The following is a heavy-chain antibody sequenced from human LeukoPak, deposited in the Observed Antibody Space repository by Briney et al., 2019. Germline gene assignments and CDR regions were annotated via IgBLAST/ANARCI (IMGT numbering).Heavy chain of an antibody. CDR1: GXTFSNYE. Sequence: PGGSLRLSCSASGXTFSNYEMNWVRQAPGKGLEWVSYISSSGYTIYYADSVKGRFTISRDNAKNSLYLQMNSLRAEDTAVYYCARDHIAVAGPDAFDIWGQGTLVTVSS. D-gene: IGHD6-19*01. CDR2: ISSSGYTI. J-gene: IGHJ3*02. CDR3: ARDHIAVAGPDAFDI. V-gene: IGHV3-48*03.